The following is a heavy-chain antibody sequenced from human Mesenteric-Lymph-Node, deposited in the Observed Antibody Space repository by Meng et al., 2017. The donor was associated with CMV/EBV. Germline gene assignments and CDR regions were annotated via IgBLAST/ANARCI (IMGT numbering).Heavy chain of an antibody. J-gene: IGHJ6*02. Sequence: SETLSLTCTVFSGSIRSRDHYWTWIRQPPGKGLEWIGSMYYSGSTYYNPSLKSRVTLSLDTSNNQFSLKLSSVTAADTAVYYCASLSMVRGVIPSGDVWGQGTTVTVSS. V-gene: IGHV4-39*07. CDR1: SGSIRSRDHY. CDR2: MYYSGST. CDR3: ASLSMVRGVIPSGDV. D-gene: IGHD3-10*01.